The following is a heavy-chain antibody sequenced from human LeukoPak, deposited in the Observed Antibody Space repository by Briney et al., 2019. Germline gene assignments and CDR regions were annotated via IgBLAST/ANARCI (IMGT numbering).Heavy chain of an antibody. Sequence: ASVKVSCKASGYTFTSYDINWVRQATGQGLEWMGWMNPNSGNTGYAQKFQGRVTMTRNTSISTAYMELSSLRPEDTAVYYCARGGDIVVVPAADFDYWGQGTLVTVSS. V-gene: IGHV1-8*01. J-gene: IGHJ4*02. CDR2: MNPNSGNT. CDR1: GYTFTSYD. CDR3: ARGGDIVVVPAADFDY. D-gene: IGHD2-2*01.